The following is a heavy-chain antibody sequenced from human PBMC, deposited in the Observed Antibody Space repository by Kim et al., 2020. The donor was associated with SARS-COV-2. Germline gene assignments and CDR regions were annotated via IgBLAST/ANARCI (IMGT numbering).Heavy chain of an antibody. V-gene: IGHV3-30*18. CDR1: GFTFSSYG. J-gene: IGHJ6*02. CDR2: ISYDGSNK. CDR3: AKDRGGYSYGALGYYYYFGMDV. D-gene: IGHD5-18*01. Sequence: GGSLRLSCAASGFTFSSYGMHWVRQAPGKGLEWVAVISYDGSNKYYADSVKGRFTISRDNSKNTPYLQMNSLRAEDTAVYYCAKDRGGYSYGALGYYYYFGMDVWGQGTTVTVSS.